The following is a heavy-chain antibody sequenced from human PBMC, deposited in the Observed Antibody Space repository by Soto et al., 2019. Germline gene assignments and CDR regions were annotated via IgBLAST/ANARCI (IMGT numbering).Heavy chain of an antibody. D-gene: IGHD2-15*01. V-gene: IGHV3-73*01. CDR2: VRSKSNNYAT. CDR1: GFAFNDSA. J-gene: IGHJ4*02. CDR3: TNNFV. Sequence: DVQVVQSGGGLVQPGGSLKLSCAASGFAFNDSAMHWVRQASRKGLEWVARVRSKSNNYATAYPASVKGRFIVSRDDSMGTTSLQMNSLKPEDTAIYYCTNNFVWGQGVLVTVS.